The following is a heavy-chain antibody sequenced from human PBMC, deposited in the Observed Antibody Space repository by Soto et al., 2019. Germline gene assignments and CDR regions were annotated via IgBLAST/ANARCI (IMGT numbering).Heavy chain of an antibody. Sequence: QVQLVESGGGVVQPERSLRLSCAASGFTFSSYGMHWVRQAPGKGLEWVAVIWYDGSNKYYADSVKGRFTISRDNSKNTLYLQMNSLRAEDTAVYYCARDPEHPGSGSSLAYYFDYWGQGTLVTVSS. V-gene: IGHV3-33*01. CDR1: GFTFSSYG. J-gene: IGHJ4*02. CDR3: ARDPEHPGSGSSLAYYFDY. D-gene: IGHD3-10*01. CDR2: IWYDGSNK.